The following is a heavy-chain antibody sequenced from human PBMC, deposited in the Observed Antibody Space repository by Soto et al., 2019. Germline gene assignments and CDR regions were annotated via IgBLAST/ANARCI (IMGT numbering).Heavy chain of an antibody. Sequence: QIHLEQSRIEMKEPGTSLKISCATSGYSFTNYGISWVRQAPGQGLEWMGWISGYNGNTKYAQSFHDRVVMTADKFTSTGYLEMRNLRSNDTAFYYCARANTWVTGRVGTHWGQGTKVTVSS. J-gene: IGHJ4*02. D-gene: IGHD1-1*01. V-gene: IGHV1-18*01. CDR1: GYSFTNYG. CDR3: ARANTWVTGRVGTH. CDR2: ISGYNGNT.